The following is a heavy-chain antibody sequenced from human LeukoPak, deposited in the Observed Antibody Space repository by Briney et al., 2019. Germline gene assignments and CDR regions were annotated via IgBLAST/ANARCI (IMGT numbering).Heavy chain of an antibody. D-gene: IGHD1-1*01. V-gene: IGHV4-61*01. J-gene: IGHJ4*02. CDR2: RYYSGST. CDR1: GVSVSSGSYY. Sequence: SETLSLTCTVSGVSVSSGSYYWSWIRQSPGKGLEWIAYRYYSGSTNYNPSLKSRATISLDTSKNQFSLELSSVTAADTAVYYCARGDELERAFDYWGQGTLVTVSS. CDR3: ARGDELERAFDY.